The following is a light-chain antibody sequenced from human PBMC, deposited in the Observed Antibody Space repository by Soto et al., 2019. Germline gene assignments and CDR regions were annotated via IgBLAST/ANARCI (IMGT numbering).Light chain of an antibody. Sequence: QSVLTQPASVSGSPGQSITISCTGTTNNYVSWYQQHPGNAPKLMIFEVTLRPSGVSNRFSGSKSGNTASLTISGLQAEDEADYYCNSYASSTSRVFGTGTKVTVL. V-gene: IGLV2-14*01. CDR3: NSYASSTSRV. CDR1: TNNY. J-gene: IGLJ1*01. CDR2: EVT.